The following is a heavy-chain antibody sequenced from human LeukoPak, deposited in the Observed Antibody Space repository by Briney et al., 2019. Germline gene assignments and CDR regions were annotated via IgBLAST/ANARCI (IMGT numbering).Heavy chain of an antibody. J-gene: IGHJ6*02. Sequence: NPGGSLRLSCAASGFTFSSYSMNWVRQAPGKGLEWVSSISSSSSYIYYADSVKGRFTISRDNAKNSLYLQMNSLRSEDTAVYYCAADLPRYDFWSGYPATYGMDVWGQGTTVTVSS. CDR2: ISSSSSYI. CDR1: GFTFSSYS. V-gene: IGHV3-21*04. CDR3: AADLPRYDFWSGYPATYGMDV. D-gene: IGHD3-3*01.